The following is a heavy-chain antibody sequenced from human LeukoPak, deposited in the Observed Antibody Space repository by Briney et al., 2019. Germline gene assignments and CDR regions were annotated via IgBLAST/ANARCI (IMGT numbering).Heavy chain of an antibody. CDR3: AKDRAAAGSEFDY. Sequence: GGSLRLSCAASGFTFDDYAMHWVRQAPGKGLEWVSGISWNSGSIGYADSVKGRFTISRDNAKNSLYLQTNSLRAEDTALYYCAKDRAAAGSEFDYWGQGTLVTVSS. J-gene: IGHJ4*02. D-gene: IGHD6-13*01. V-gene: IGHV3-9*01. CDR2: ISWNSGSI. CDR1: GFTFDDYA.